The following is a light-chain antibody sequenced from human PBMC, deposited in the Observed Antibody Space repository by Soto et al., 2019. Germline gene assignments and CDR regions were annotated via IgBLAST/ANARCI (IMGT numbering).Light chain of an antibody. CDR3: SSYTSSSTL. J-gene: IGLJ1*01. CDR1: SSDVGGYNY. V-gene: IGLV2-14*01. CDR2: AVT. Sequence: QSVLTQPASVSGSPGQSITISCTGTSSDVGGYNYFSWYQQHPGKAPKLMIYAVTDRPSGVSSRFSGSKSGNTASLTISGLQDEDEADYYCSSYTSSSTLFGTGTKVTVL.